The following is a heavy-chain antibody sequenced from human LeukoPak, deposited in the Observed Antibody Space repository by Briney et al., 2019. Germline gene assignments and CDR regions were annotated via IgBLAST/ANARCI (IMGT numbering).Heavy chain of an antibody. CDR3: ARGGNWNYHPLDP. Sequence: GASVKVSCKASGYTFTGHYMHWVRQAPGQGLEWMGWINPNSGGTNYVQKFKGRVTMTRDTSISTAYMELSRLTSDDTAVYYCARGGNWNYHPLDPWGQGTLVTVSS. J-gene: IGHJ5*02. CDR1: GYTFTGHY. D-gene: IGHD1-7*01. V-gene: IGHV1-2*02. CDR2: INPNSGGT.